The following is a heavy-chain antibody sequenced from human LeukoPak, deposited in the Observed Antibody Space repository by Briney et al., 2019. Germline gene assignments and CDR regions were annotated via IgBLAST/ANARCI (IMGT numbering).Heavy chain of an antibody. Sequence: PGGSLRLSCAASGFTFSSYAMSWVRQAPGKGLEWVSATSGSGGSTYYADSMKGRFTISRDNSKNTLYLQMNSLRAEDTAVYYCAKDLQVGGYSYASAWDFDYWGQGTLVTVSS. D-gene: IGHD5-18*01. J-gene: IGHJ4*02. V-gene: IGHV3-23*01. CDR3: AKDLQVGGYSYASAWDFDY. CDR1: GFTFSSYA. CDR2: TSGSGGST.